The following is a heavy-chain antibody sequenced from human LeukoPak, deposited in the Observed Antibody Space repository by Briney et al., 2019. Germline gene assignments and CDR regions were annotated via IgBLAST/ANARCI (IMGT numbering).Heavy chain of an antibody. Sequence: GGSLRLSCAASGFTFSSYEMNWVRQAPGKGLEWVSYISSSGSTIYYADSVKGRFTISRDNAKNSLYLQMNSLRAEDTAVYYCARQYSSGWYDTWGQGTLVTVSS. CDR1: GFTFSSYE. CDR3: ARQYSSGWYDT. D-gene: IGHD6-19*01. V-gene: IGHV3-48*03. J-gene: IGHJ5*02. CDR2: ISSSGSTI.